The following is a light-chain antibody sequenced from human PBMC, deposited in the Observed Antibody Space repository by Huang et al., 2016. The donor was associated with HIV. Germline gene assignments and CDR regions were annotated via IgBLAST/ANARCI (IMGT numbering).Light chain of an antibody. CDR1: QSVSSSF. J-gene: IGKJ1*01. V-gene: IGKV3-20*01. CDR3: QQYGSSPRT. Sequence: EIVLTQSPGTLSLSPWERATLSCRASQSVSSSFLAWYQQKPAQAPRLLIYGASSRATGIPDRFSGSGSGTDLTLTISRLEPEDFAVYYCQQYGSSPRTFGQGTKVEIK. CDR2: GAS.